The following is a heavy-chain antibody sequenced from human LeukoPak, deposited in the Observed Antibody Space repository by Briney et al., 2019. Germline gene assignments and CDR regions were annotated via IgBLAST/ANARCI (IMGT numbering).Heavy chain of an antibody. J-gene: IGHJ4*02. CDR3: ARLYGSGSYYVYFDY. Sequence: GSLRLSCVASGFTFSSFWMHWVRQAPGKGLEWVGSIYYSGSTYYNPSLKSRVTISVGTSKNQFSLKLSSVTAADTAVYYCARLYGSGSYYVYFDYWGQGTLVTVSS. D-gene: IGHD3-10*01. V-gene: IGHV4-39*01. CDR2: IYYSGST. CDR1: GFTFSSFW.